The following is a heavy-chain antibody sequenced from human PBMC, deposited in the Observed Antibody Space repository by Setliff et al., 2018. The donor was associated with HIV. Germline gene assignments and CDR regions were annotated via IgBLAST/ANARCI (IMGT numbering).Heavy chain of an antibody. V-gene: IGHV1-69*13. J-gene: IGHJ1*01. CDR3: ARDPFPSTNYYDSSAYPFAEYFQH. CDR2: IIPLFGTT. D-gene: IGHD3-22*01. Sequence: GASVKVSCKASGGTFSSYALSWVRQAPGQGLEWMGGIIPLFGTTKNAQKFQGRVTITADESTSTAYMELSSLRSEDTAVYYCARDPFPSTNYYDSSAYPFAEYFQHWGQGTLVTVSS. CDR1: GGTFSSYA.